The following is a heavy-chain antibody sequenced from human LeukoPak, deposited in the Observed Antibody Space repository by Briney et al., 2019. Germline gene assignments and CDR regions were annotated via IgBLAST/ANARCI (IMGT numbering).Heavy chain of an antibody. J-gene: IGHJ4*02. Sequence: SVRVSCKASGGTFSSYAISWVRQAPGQGLEWMGRIIPILGIANYAQKFQGRVTITADKSTSTAYMELSSLRSEDTAVYYCASEGKQQPYHFDYWGQGTLVTVSS. D-gene: IGHD6-13*01. V-gene: IGHV1-69*04. CDR1: GGTFSSYA. CDR2: IIPILGIA. CDR3: ASEGKQQPYHFDY.